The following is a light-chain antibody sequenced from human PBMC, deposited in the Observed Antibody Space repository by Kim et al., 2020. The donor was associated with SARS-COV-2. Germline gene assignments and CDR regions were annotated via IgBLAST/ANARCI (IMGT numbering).Light chain of an antibody. J-gene: IGLJ2*01. V-gene: IGLV3-19*01. CDR1: SLRSYY. CDR3: NSRDSSGNQLGV. Sequence: SSELTQDPAVSVALGQTVRITCQGDSLRSYYASWYRQKPGQAPVLVIYGKNNRPSGIPDRFSGSSSGNTASLTITGAQAEDEADYYCNSRDSSGNQLGVF. CDR2: GKN.